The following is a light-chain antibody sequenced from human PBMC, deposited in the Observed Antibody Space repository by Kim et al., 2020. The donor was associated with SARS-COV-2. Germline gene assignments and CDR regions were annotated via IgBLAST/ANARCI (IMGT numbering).Light chain of an antibody. V-gene: IGLV7-46*01. J-gene: IGLJ3*02. Sequence: QAVVTQEPSLIVSPGGTVTLTCGSSTGAVTSDHYPYWFQQKSGQAPKTVIYDTNKKHSWTPARLSGSLRGGKAVLTLSGAQPEDEAEYYCMLSYSGAWVFGGGTKVTVL. CDR1: TGAVTSDHY. CDR3: MLSYSGAWV. CDR2: DTN.